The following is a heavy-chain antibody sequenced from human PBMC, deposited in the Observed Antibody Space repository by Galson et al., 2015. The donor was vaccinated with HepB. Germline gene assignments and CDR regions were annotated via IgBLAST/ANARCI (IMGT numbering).Heavy chain of an antibody. D-gene: IGHD4-17*01. V-gene: IGHV3-33*01. CDR1: GFTFSRYA. Sequence: SLRLSCAASGFTFSRYAMHWVRQAPGEGLEWVAVIWSDGSNKYLADSVKGRFTISRDNSKNTLSLQMDSLRPEDTAVYYCARDDYADNVVVFDYWGQGIQVTVSS. CDR3: ARDDYADNVVVFDY. J-gene: IGHJ4*02. CDR2: IWSDGSNK.